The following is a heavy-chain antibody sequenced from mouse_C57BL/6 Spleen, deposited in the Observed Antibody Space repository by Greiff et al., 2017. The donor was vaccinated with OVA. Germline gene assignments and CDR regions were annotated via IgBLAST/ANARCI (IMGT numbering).Heavy chain of an antibody. Sequence: VQLQQSGPGLVKPSQSLSLTCSVTGYSITSGYYWNWIRQFPGNKLEWMGYISYDGSNNYNPSLKNRISITRDTSKNQFFLKLNSVTTEDTATYYCARETTLYYYGSSYAMDYWGQGTSVTVSS. D-gene: IGHD1-2*01. CDR1: GYSITSGYY. CDR3: ARETTLYYYGSSYAMDY. V-gene: IGHV3-6*01. CDR2: ISYDGSN. J-gene: IGHJ4*01.